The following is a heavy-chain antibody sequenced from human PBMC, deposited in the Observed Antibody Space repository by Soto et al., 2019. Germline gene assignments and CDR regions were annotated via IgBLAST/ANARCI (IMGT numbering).Heavy chain of an antibody. CDR1: GYSFTSYY. D-gene: IGHD2-8*01. Sequence: GASVKVSCKASGYSFTSYYMHWVRQAPGQGLEWMGIINPHVGTTTYAQKFQGRVTMTRDTSTRTVYMELSSLRSEDTAVYYCARDHQSQWSTGVTPEDGMYVWAQGTTVPVSS. J-gene: IGHJ6*01. CDR2: INPHVGTT. V-gene: IGHV1-46*01. CDR3: ARDHQSQWSTGVTPEDGMYV.